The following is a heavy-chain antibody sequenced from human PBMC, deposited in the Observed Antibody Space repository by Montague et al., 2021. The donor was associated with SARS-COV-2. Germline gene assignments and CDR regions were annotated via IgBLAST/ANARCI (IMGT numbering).Heavy chain of an antibody. J-gene: IGHJ6*02. V-gene: IGHV4-59*13. D-gene: IGHD3-10*01. CDR2: IYYTGST. CDR1: GGSISSYY. CDR3: ARGHYYGRKDYYYGVDV. Sequence: SETLSLTCTVSGGSISSYYWTCIRQPPGKGLEWSGYIYYTGSTNYNHSLESRGTRSLDTSKNQFSLKLSSVTAADTAVYYCARGHYYGRKDYYYGVDVWGQGTTVTVSS.